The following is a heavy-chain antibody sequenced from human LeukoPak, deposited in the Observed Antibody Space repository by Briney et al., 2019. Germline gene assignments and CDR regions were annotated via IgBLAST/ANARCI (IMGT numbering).Heavy chain of an antibody. D-gene: IGHD3-3*01. CDR1: GFTFSNYW. V-gene: IGHV3-7*01. CDR3: AKSGKMHRTLMYYDFWSGFMDY. J-gene: IGHJ4*02. CDR2: IKEDGSEK. Sequence: GGSLRLSCEASGFTFSNYWMSWVRQPPGKGLEWVANIKEDGSEKDYVDSVKGRFTISRDNSKNTLYLQMNSLRAEDTAVYYCAKSGKMHRTLMYYDFWSGFMDYWGQGTLVTVSS.